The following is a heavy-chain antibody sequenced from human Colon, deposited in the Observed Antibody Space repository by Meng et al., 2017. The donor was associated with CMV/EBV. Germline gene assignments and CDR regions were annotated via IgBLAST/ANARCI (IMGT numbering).Heavy chain of an antibody. CDR1: GGSITYYY. CDR2: VYYNGIT. V-gene: IGHV4-59*01. J-gene: IGHJ4*02. CDR3: ARDGEGGDDVFEY. Sequence: SETLSLTCSVSGGSITYYYLSWIRQTPGRGPEWIGYVYYNGITKVNPSLQSRVTISTDTSKNQVSLKLTSVTAADTAIYYCARDGEGGDDVFEYGGQGILVTVSS. D-gene: IGHD3-10*01.